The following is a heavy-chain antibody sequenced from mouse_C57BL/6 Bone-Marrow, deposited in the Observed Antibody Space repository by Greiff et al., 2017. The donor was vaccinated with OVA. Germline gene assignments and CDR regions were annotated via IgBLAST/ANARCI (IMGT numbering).Heavy chain of an antibody. Sequence: VQLQQSGPELVKPGASVKISCKASGYTFTDYYMNWVKQSHGKSLEWIGDINPNNGGTSYNQKFKGKATLTVDKSSSTAYMELRSLTSEDSAVYYYARERYYGAMDYWGRGTSVTVTS. D-gene: IGHD1-1*01. J-gene: IGHJ4*01. CDR3: ARERYYGAMDY. CDR1: GYTFTDYY. CDR2: INPNNGGT. V-gene: IGHV1-26*01.